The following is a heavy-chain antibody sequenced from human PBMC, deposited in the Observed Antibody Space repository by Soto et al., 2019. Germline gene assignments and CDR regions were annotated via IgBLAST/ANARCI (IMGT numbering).Heavy chain of an antibody. CDR1: GGTFSSYA. CDR2: IIPIFGTA. CDR3: AMGYDSSGLDY. D-gene: IGHD3-22*01. J-gene: IGHJ4*02. V-gene: IGHV1-69*13. Sequence: ASVKVSCKASGGTFSSYAISWVRQAPGQGLEWMGGIIPIFGTANYAQKFQGRVTITADESTSTAYMEPSSLRSEDTAVYYCAMGYDSSGLDYWGQGTLVTVSS.